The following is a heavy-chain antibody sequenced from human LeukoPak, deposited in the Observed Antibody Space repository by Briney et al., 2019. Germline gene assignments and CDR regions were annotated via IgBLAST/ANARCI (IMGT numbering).Heavy chain of an antibody. Sequence: GESLKISCKGSGYSFTSYWIGWVRQMPGKGLEWMGIIYPGDSDTRYSPSFQGQVTISADKSISTAYLQWGSLKASDTAMYYCARGARIAARPYYFDYWGQETLVTVSS. CDR2: IYPGDSDT. D-gene: IGHD6-6*01. CDR1: GYSFTSYW. J-gene: IGHJ4*02. CDR3: ARGARIAARPYYFDY. V-gene: IGHV5-51*01.